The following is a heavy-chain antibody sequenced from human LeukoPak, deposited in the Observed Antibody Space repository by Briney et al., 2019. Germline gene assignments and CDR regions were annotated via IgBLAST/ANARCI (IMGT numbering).Heavy chain of an antibody. CDR1: GYTFTSYG. D-gene: IGHD5-24*01. CDR3: ARVLKDGYNNGNFQH. CDR2: ISAYNGNT. J-gene: IGHJ1*01. V-gene: IGHV1-18*01. Sequence: ASVKVSCKASGYTFTSYGISWVRQAPGQGLEWMGWISAYNGNTNYAQKFQGWVTMTRDTSITTAYMELSRLRSDDTAVYYCARVLKDGYNNGNFQHWGQGTLVTVSS.